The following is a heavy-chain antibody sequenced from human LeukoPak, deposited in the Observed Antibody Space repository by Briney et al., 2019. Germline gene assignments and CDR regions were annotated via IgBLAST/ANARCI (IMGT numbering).Heavy chain of an antibody. V-gene: IGHV3-30*18. D-gene: IGHD3-3*01. CDR3: AKGPTIFGVELDY. Sequence: GGSLRLSCAASGFTFSSYGMHWVRQAPGKGLEWVAVISYDGSNKYYADSVKGRFTISRDNSKNTLYLQMNSLRAEDTAVYYCAKGPTIFGVELDYWGQGVLVTVSS. J-gene: IGHJ4*02. CDR2: ISYDGSNK. CDR1: GFTFSSYG.